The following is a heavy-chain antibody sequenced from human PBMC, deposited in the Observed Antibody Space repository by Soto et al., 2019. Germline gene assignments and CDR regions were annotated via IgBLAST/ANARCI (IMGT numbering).Heavy chain of an antibody. J-gene: IGHJ4*02. Sequence: QITLKESGPTLVKPTQTLTLTCTFSGFSFSVNGVAVGWIRQPPGQALEWLALIYWDDDQRYNPSLKDRLTITKETSRNQVVRTMTTLDPVDTATYYSAHNRVVCRGFKYCGQGTLVTVSS. D-gene: IGHD3-10*01. V-gene: IGHV2-5*02. CDR3: AHNRVVCRGFKY. CDR2: IYWDDDQ. CDR1: GFSFSVNGVA.